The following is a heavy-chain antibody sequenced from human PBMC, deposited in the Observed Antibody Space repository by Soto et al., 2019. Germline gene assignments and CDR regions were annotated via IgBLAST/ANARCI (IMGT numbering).Heavy chain of an antibody. J-gene: IGHJ3*02. V-gene: IGHV4-34*01. CDR1: GGSFSGYY. Sequence: SETLSLTCAVYGGSFSGYYWSWIRQPPGKGLEWIGEINHSGSTTCNPSLKSRVTMSVDTSKNQFSLKMNSVTAADTAVYYCARDPTVTTSTFDIWGQGTMVTVSS. CDR2: INHSGST. D-gene: IGHD4-17*01. CDR3: ARDPTVTTSTFDI.